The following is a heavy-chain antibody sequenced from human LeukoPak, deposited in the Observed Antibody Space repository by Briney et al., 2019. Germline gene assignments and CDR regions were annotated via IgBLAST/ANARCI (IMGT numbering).Heavy chain of an antibody. CDR3: AKDIRWASFES. J-gene: IGHJ4*02. Sequence: GGSLRLSCVASGFRFSNYGMNWVRQAPGKGLEWVSGIIPTGSTTYYADSVKGRFTISRDNSRNTVYLHLNSLRVEDTAQYYCAKDIRWASFESWGQGTLVTVSS. CDR2: IIPTGSTT. D-gene: IGHD3-16*01. CDR1: GFRFSNYG. V-gene: IGHV3-23*01.